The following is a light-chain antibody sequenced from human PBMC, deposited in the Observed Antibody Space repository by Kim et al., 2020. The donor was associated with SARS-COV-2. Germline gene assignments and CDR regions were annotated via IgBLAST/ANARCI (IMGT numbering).Light chain of an antibody. J-gene: IGLJ1*01. Sequence: QSVTISCTGTSSDVGGYNYVSWYQQHPGKAPKLMIYEVSKLPSGVPDRFSGSKSGNTASLTVSGLQAEDEADYYCSSYAGSNTIYVFGTGTKVTVL. CDR1: SSDVGGYNY. V-gene: IGLV2-8*01. CDR2: EVS. CDR3: SSYAGSNTIYV.